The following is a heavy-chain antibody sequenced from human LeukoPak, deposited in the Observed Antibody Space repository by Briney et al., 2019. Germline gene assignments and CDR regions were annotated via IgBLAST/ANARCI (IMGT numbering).Heavy chain of an antibody. J-gene: IGHJ4*02. Sequence: GASVKVSCKASGYTFTGYYMHWVRQAPGQGLEWMGWINPNSGGTNYAQKFQGRVTMTRDTSISTAYMELSRLRSDDTAVYYRATGSGYSYGYYYYGGQGTLVTVSS. V-gene: IGHV1-2*02. CDR2: INPNSGGT. D-gene: IGHD5-18*01. CDR3: ATGSGYSYGYYYY. CDR1: GYTFTGYY.